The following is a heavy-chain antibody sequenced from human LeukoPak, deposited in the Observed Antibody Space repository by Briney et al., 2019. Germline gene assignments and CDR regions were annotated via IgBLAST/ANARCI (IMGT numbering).Heavy chain of an antibody. CDR3: ARGPFGDCGGGPCHFRDIDNWYDP. V-gene: IGHV1-8*03. CDR2: MNPKSGDA. D-gene: IGHD2-21*01. Sequence: ASVKVSCKASGYTFTTYDINWVRQAAGHGFEWMGWMNPKSGDAGYADKFQGRVAITRDTSINTAYLELSALTSDDTAVYYCARGPFGDCGGGPCHFRDIDNWYDPWGQGTLVTVSS. CDR1: GYTFTTYD. J-gene: IGHJ5*02.